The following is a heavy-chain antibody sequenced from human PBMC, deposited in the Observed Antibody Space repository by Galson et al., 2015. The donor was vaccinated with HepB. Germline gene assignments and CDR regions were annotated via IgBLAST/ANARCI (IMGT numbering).Heavy chain of an antibody. V-gene: IGHV3-30*18. D-gene: IGHD3-3*01. Sequence: SLRLSCAASGFTFSSSGMHWVRQAPGKGLEWVAVISYDGGNKYYVDSVKGRFTISGDNSKNTLYLQMNSLRAEDTAVYYCAKAPGYDFWSGYYSYYGMDVWGQGTTVTVSS. CDR1: GFTFSSSG. CDR2: ISYDGGNK. CDR3: AKAPGYDFWSGYYSYYGMDV. J-gene: IGHJ6*02.